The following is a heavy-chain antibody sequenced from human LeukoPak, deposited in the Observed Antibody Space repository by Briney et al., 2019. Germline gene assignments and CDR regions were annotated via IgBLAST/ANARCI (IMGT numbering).Heavy chain of an antibody. CDR1: GFTFSSYW. V-gene: IGHV3-74*01. CDR2: INSDGSST. CDR3: ARVSSYRGNPHFDY. J-gene: IGHJ4*02. Sequence: GGSLRLSCAASGFTFSSYWMHWARQAPGKGLVWVSRINSDGSSTSYADSVKGRFTISRDNAKNTLYLQMNSLRAEDTAVYYCARVSSYRGNPHFDYWGQGTLVTVSS. D-gene: IGHD6-6*01.